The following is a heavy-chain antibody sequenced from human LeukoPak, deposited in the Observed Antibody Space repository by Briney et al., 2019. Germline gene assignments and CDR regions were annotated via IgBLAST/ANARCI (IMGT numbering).Heavy chain of an antibody. CDR1: GLTVSSNY. J-gene: IGHJ4*02. Sequence: GGSLRLSCAASGLTVSSNYMSWVRQAPGKGLEWVSGISASGGATYYADSVKGRFTISRDNSKNTPYLQMNSLKAEDAALYYCAKGNYGEKIDYWGPGTLVTVSS. D-gene: IGHD4-17*01. CDR3: AKGNYGEKIDY. V-gene: IGHV3-23*01. CDR2: ISASGGAT.